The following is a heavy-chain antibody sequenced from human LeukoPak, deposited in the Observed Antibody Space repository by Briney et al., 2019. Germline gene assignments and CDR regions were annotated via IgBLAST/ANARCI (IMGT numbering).Heavy chain of an antibody. Sequence: GRSLRLSCAASGFTFSSYGMHLVRQAPGKGLEWVAVISYDGSNKYYADSVKGRFTISRDNSKNTLYLQMNSLRAEDTAVYYCAKGALEWLLGIDYWGQGTLVTVSS. V-gene: IGHV3-30*18. D-gene: IGHD3-3*01. CDR3: AKGALEWLLGIDY. CDR2: ISYDGSNK. CDR1: GFTFSSYG. J-gene: IGHJ4*02.